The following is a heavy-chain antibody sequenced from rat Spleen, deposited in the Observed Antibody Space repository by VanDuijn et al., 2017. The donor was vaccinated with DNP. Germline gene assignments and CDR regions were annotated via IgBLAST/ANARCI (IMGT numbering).Heavy chain of an antibody. CDR2: ISYSGST. D-gene: IGHD5-1*01. V-gene: IGHV3-1*01. J-gene: IGHJ1*01. CDR1: GYSITSNY. CDR3: ARWVGAYWSVDV. Sequence: EVQLQESGPGLVKPSQSLSLTCSVTGYSITSNYWGWIRKFPGNKMEWMGYISYSGSTTYTPSLKGRISITRDTSKNQFFLQLNSVTTEDTATYFCARWVGAYWSVDVWGPGTMVTVSA.